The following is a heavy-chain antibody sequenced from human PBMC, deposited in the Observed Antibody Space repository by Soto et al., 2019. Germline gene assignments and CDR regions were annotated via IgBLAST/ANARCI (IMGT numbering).Heavy chain of an antibody. CDR1: GFTFSDHY. CDR3: ARIPVVTVLLGGYYYYGMDV. J-gene: IGHJ6*02. V-gene: IGHV3-72*01. CDR2: TRNKANSYTT. Sequence: GGSLRLSCAASGFTFSDHYMDWVRQAPGKGLEWVGRTRNKANSYTTEYAASVKGRFTISRDDSKNSLYLQMNSLKTEDTAVYYCARIPVVTVLLGGYYYYGMDVWGQGTTVTVSS. D-gene: IGHD2-15*01.